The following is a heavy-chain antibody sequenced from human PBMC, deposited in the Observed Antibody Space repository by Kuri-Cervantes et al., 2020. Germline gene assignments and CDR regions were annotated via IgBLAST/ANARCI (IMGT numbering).Heavy chain of an antibody. J-gene: IGHJ4*02. CDR1: GFTFSRHAM. Sequence: GSLRLSCAASGFTFSRHAMSWVRQPPGKGLEWIGEIYHSGSTNYNPSLKSRVTISVDTSKNQFSLKLSSVTAADTAVYYCATHLGRGGSRHWGQGTLVTVSS. D-gene: IGHD2-15*01. CDR2: IYHSGST. V-gene: IGHV4-4*02. CDR3: ATHLGRGGSRH.